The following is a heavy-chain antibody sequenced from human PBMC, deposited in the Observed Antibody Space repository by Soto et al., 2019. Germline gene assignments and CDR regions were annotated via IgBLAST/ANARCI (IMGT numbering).Heavy chain of an antibody. J-gene: IGHJ4*02. D-gene: IGHD6-19*01. CDR1: GFTFSSHW. Sequence: EVQLVESGGGLVQPGGSLRVSCAASGFTFSSHWIHWVRQGPGEGLMSVSRIDGDGRNTDYADSVKGRFTISRDNAKNTVYLQMSSLRADDTGVYYCIRGSRGWNGIDYWGQGALVTVSS. CDR2: IDGDGRNT. CDR3: IRGSRGWNGIDY. V-gene: IGHV3-74*01.